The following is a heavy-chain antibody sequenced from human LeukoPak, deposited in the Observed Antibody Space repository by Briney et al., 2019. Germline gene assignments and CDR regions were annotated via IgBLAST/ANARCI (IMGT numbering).Heavy chain of an antibody. CDR3: ARAISESTT. CDR2: INNSGGT. V-gene: IGHV4-34*01. CDR1: GGSFRGYY. D-gene: IGHD3-10*01. J-gene: IGHJ5*02. Sequence: SETLSLTCAVYGGSFRGYYWNWFRQPPGKGLEWIGEINNSGGTNYNPSLKSRVTISGDTSTNQFSLKVNSVTAADTAVYYCARAISESTTWGQGTLVTVSS.